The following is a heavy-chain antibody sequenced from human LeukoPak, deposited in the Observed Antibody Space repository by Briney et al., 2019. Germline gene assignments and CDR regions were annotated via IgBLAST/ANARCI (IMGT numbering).Heavy chain of an antibody. CDR3: AREYCSGGRCQYYFDY. V-gene: IGHV3-64*01. D-gene: IGHD2-15*01. CDR1: GFTFSSYA. Sequence: GGSLRLSCAASGFTFSSYAMHWVRQAPGKGLECVSGISSDGGSPFHVNSVKGRFTISRDNSKDTLYLQMGSLRAEDMAVYYCAREYCSGGRCQYYFDYWGQGTLVTVSS. J-gene: IGHJ4*02. CDR2: ISSDGGSP.